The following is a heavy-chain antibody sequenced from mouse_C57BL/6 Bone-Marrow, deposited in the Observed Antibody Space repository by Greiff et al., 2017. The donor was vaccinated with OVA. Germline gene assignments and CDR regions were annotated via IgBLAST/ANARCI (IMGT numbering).Heavy chain of an antibody. D-gene: IGHD2-3*01. CDR3: TTDYDGF. J-gene: IGHJ3*01. CDR1: GFNIKDDY. CDR2: IDPENGDT. Sequence: VQLKQSGAELVRPGASVKLSCTASGFNIKDDYMHWVKQRPEQGLEWIGWIDPENGDTEYASKFQGKATITADTSSNTAYLQLSSLTSEDTAVYYCTTDYDGFWGQGTLVTVSA. V-gene: IGHV14-4*01.